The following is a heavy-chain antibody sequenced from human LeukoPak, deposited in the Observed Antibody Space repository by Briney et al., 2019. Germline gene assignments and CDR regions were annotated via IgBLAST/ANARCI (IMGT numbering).Heavy chain of an antibody. D-gene: IGHD3-10*01. V-gene: IGHV4-34*01. CDR2: INHSGST. J-gene: IGHJ6*03. Sequence: SETLSLTCAVYGGSFSGYYWSWIRQPPGKGLEWIGEINHSGSTNYNPSLKSRVTISVDTSKNQFSLRLSSVTAADTAVYYCATGTYYYYYMDVWGKGTTVTVSS. CDR1: GGSFSGYY. CDR3: ATGTYYYYYMDV.